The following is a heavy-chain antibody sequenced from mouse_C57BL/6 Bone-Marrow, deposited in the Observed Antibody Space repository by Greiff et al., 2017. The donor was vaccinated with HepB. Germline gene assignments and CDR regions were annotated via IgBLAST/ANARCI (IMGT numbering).Heavy chain of an antibody. CDR2: IRSKSNNYAT. CDR1: GFSFNTYA. Sequence: EVKLVESGGGLVQPKGSLKLSCAASGFSFNTYAMNWVRQAPGKGLEWVARIRSKSNNYATYYADSVKDRFTISRDDSESMLYLQMNNLKTEDTAMYYCVRGAPLGLDYWGQGTTLTVSS. J-gene: IGHJ2*01. D-gene: IGHD4-1*01. V-gene: IGHV10-1*01. CDR3: VRGAPLGLDY.